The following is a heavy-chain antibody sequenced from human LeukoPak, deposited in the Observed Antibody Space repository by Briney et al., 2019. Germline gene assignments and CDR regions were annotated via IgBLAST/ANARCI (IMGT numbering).Heavy chain of an antibody. D-gene: IGHD3-16*02. Sequence: PGGSLRLSCAASGFTFSSYSMNWVRQAPGKGLEWVSSISSSSSYIYYADSVKGRFTISRDNAKNSLYLQMNSLRAEDTAVYYCARQGQSDLSFYYSIDVWGEGTTVTISS. CDR1: GFTFSSYS. J-gene: IGHJ6*03. V-gene: IGHV3-21*01. CDR2: ISSSSSYI. CDR3: ARQGQSDLSFYYSIDV.